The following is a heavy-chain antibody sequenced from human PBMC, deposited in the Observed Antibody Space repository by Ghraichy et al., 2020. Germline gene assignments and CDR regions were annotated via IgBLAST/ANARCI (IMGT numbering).Heavy chain of an antibody. CDR3: VRYVNSPLDEDY. D-gene: IGHD1-1*01. V-gene: IGHV4-4*07. J-gene: IGHJ4*02. Sequence: SETLSLTCTVSGGSISTYFWSWVRQSAGKGLEWIGRIYSSGNTHYNPSLQSRVALSLDTSKKQFSLRLSSVTAADTAVYYCVRYVNSPLDEDYWDQGTLVTVS. CDR1: GGSISTYF. CDR2: IYSSGNT.